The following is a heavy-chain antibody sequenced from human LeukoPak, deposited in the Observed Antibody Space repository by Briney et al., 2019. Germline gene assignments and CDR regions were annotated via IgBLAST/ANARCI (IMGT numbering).Heavy chain of an antibody. D-gene: IGHD3-3*01. CDR2: INHSGST. V-gene: IGHV4-34*01. CDR3: ARAVQGYDFWSGYYCLFDY. CDR1: GGSFSGYY. Sequence: SETPSLTCAVYGGSFSGYYWSWIRQSPGKGLEWIGEINHSGSTNYNPSLKSRVTISVDTSKNQFSLKLSSVTAADTAVYYCARAVQGYDFWSGYYCLFDYWGQGTLVTVSS. J-gene: IGHJ4*02.